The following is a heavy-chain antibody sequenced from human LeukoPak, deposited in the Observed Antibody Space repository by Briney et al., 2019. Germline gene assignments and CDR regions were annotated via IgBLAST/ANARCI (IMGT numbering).Heavy chain of an antibody. V-gene: IGHV1-3*01. CDR2: INAGNGNT. D-gene: IGHD2-2*02. CDR3: ARSGGLGSDGFCRSASCYIPSRY. J-gene: IGHJ4*02. CDR1: GYTFTSYA. Sequence: ASVKVSCKASGYTFTSYAMHWVRQPPGQRLEWMGWINAGNGNTKYSQKFQGRVTITRDTSASTAYMELSSLRSEDTAVYYCARSGGLGSDGFCRSASCYIPSRYWGQGTLVTVSS.